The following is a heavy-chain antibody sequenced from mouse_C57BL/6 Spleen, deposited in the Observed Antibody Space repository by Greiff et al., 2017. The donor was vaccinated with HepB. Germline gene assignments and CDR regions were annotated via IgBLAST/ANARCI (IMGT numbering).Heavy chain of an antibody. D-gene: IGHD1-1*01. V-gene: IGHV1-42*01. Sequence: VQLKQSGPELVKPGASVKISCKASGYSFTGYYMNWVKQSPEKSLEWIGEINPSTGGTTYNQKFKAKATLTVDKSSSTAYMQLKSLTSEDSAVYYCARTTVVEGWYFDVWGTGTTVTVSS. J-gene: IGHJ1*03. CDR2: INPSTGGT. CDR3: ARTTVVEGWYFDV. CDR1: GYSFTGYY.